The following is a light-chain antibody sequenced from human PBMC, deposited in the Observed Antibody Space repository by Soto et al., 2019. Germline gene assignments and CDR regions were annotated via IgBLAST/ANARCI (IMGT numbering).Light chain of an antibody. Sequence: DIQMTQSTSTLSASVGDRVTITCRASQSISTWLAWYQQKPGKAPNLLIYKASSLGSGVPSRFSGSGSGTEFTLTISSLQRDDFATYYCQQYINRWTFGQGTKVEIK. CDR1: QSISTW. CDR2: KAS. V-gene: IGKV1-5*03. CDR3: QQYINRWT. J-gene: IGKJ1*01.